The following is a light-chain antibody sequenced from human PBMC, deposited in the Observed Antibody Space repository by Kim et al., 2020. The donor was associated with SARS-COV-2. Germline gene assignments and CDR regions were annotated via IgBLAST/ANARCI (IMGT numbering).Light chain of an antibody. CDR2: GAS. CDR1: QSVSSSY. CDR3: QQYGSSPGT. Sequence: LSRGTGATLSCRASQSVSSSYLAWYQQKPGQAPRLLIYGASSRATGIPDRFSGSGSETDFTLTISRLEPEDFAVYYCQQYGSSPGTFGQGTKLEI. V-gene: IGKV3-20*01. J-gene: IGKJ2*01.